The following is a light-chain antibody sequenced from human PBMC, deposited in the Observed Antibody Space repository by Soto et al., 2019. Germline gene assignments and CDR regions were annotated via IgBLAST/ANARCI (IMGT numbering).Light chain of an antibody. CDR2: DNN. CDR3: ATWDSSLSTGV. Sequence: QSVLTQPPSVSAAPGQTVTISCSGSSSNIGNNYVSWYQQFPGTAPKLLIYDNNNRPSGIPDRFSGSKSGTSATLGITGLQTGDEAAYYCATWDSSLSTGVFGTGTQLTVL. V-gene: IGLV1-51*01. J-gene: IGLJ1*01. CDR1: SSNIGNNY.